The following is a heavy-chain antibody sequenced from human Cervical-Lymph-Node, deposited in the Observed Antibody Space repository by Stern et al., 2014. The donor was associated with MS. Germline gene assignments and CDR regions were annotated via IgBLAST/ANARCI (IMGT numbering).Heavy chain of an antibody. J-gene: IGHJ4*02. CDR1: GGSISSGDFS. D-gene: IGHD3-16*01. V-gene: IGHV4-30-4*01. Sequence: QVQLQESGPGLVKPSQSLSLTCTVSGGSISSGDFSWSWIRQSPGKGLEWIGYFFYGGSTDYNPSLRSRVTISGDTSKNQFSLKLSSVTAADTGVYYCARSTDSVEEAFDYWGQGNLVTVSP. CDR2: FFYGGST. CDR3: ARSTDSVEEAFDY.